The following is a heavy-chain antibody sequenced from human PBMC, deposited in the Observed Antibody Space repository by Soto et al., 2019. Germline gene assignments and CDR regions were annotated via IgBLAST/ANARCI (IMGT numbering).Heavy chain of an antibody. Sequence: QITLKESGPTLVKPTQTLTLTCTFSGFSLSTSGVGVGWIRQPPGKALEWLALIYWDDDKRYSPSLKSRLTITKDTSKTQVVLTMTNMDPVDTATYYCARFLGITMVRGVSFDYWGQGTLVTVSS. D-gene: IGHD3-10*01. CDR2: IYWDDDK. CDR3: ARFLGITMVRGVSFDY. V-gene: IGHV2-5*02. J-gene: IGHJ4*02. CDR1: GFSLSTSGVG.